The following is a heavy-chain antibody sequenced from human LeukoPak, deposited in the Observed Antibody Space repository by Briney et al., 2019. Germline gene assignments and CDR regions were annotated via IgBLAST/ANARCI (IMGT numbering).Heavy chain of an antibody. CDR2: INPNSGGT. V-gene: IGHV1-2*02. D-gene: IGHD3-10*01. CDR1: GYTYTRYY. CDR3: ARGLFGEWGFDY. J-gene: IGHJ4*02. Sequence: GASVTVSCKASGYTYTRYYMHWVGQARGQGREGMGWINPNSGGTNYAQKFQGRVTMTRDTSISTAYMELSRLRSDDTAVYYCARGLFGEWGFDYWGQGTLVTVSS.